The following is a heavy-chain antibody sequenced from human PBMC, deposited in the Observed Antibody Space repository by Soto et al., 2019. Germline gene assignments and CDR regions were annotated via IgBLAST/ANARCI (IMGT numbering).Heavy chain of an antibody. Sequence: PSETLSLTCAVYGGSFSGYYWSWIRQPPGKGLEWIGEINHSGSTNYNPSLKSRVTISVDTSKNQFSLKLSSVTAADTAVYYCARRRWTPYYFDYWGQGTLVTV. CDR2: INHSGST. J-gene: IGHJ4*02. V-gene: IGHV4-34*01. CDR1: GGSFSGYY. CDR3: ARRRWTPYYFDY.